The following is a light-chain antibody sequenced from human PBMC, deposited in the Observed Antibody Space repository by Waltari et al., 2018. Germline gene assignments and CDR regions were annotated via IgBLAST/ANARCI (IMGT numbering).Light chain of an antibody. J-gene: IGLJ1*01. CDR3: SSYTTSGTLV. CDR2: GVN. V-gene: IGLV2-14*01. CDR1: SSDVGAYDF. Sequence: QSAPTQPASVSGSPGQSITISCTGTSSDVGAYDFVSWHQQYPGKAPKVIVYGVNNRRSGVSNRFSGSESGNTASLIIAGLQADDEADYYCSSYTTSGTLVFGTGTKVTVL.